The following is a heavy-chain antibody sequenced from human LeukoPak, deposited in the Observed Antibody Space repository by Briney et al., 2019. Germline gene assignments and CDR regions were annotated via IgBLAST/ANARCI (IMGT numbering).Heavy chain of an antibody. D-gene: IGHD6-19*01. Sequence: SETLSLTCTVSGGSISSYYWSWIRQPAGKGLEWIGRIYTSGSTNYNPSLKSRVTMSVDTSKNQFSLKLSSVTAADTAVYYCARDPGKQWLATFDYWGQGTLVTVSS. V-gene: IGHV4-4*07. CDR2: IYTSGST. CDR3: ARDPGKQWLATFDY. CDR1: GGSISSYY. J-gene: IGHJ4*02.